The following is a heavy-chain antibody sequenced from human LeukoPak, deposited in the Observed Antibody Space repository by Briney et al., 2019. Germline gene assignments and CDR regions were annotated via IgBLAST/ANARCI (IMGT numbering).Heavy chain of an antibody. Sequence: SETLSLTCTVSGGSISSYYWTWIRQPPGKGLEWIGYIYYSGGTNYNPSLRSRVTISLDTSKNQFSLKLTSVTAADTAVYYCARILVATTTYYDYWGQGTLVTVSS. CDR1: GGSISSYY. CDR3: ARILVATTTYYDY. J-gene: IGHJ4*02. CDR2: IYYSGGT. V-gene: IGHV4-59*01. D-gene: IGHD1-26*01.